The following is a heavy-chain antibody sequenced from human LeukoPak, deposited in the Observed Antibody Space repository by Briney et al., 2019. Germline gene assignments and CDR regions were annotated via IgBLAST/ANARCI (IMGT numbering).Heavy chain of an antibody. CDR1: GFTFSSYE. D-gene: IGHD3-10*01. CDR3: ARSVGGYGSGRYYYYGMDV. CDR2: ISSSGSTI. Sequence: PGGSLRLSCAASGFTFSSYEMNWVRQAPGKGLEWVSYISSSGSTIYYADSVKGRFTISRDNAKNSLYLQMNSLGAEDTAVYYCARSVGGYGSGRYYYYGMDVWGQGTTVTVSS. J-gene: IGHJ6*02. V-gene: IGHV3-48*03.